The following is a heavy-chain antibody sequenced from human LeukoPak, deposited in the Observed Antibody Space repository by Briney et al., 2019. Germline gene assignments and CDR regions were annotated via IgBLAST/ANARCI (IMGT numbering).Heavy chain of an antibody. CDR2: ISYDGRNK. Sequence: GGSLRLSCAASGFTFRSTYGLHWVRQAPGRGLEWVAVISYDGRNKYYADSVKGRFTISRDNSKNTLYLQMNSLSAEDTAVYYCAKGYNGYDYAFDVWGQGTMVTVSS. V-gene: IGHV3-30*18. J-gene: IGHJ3*01. CDR3: AKGYNGYDYAFDV. CDR1: GFTFRSTYG. D-gene: IGHD5-12*01.